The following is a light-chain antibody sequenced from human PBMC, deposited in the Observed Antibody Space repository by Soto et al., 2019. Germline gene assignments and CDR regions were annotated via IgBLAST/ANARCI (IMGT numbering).Light chain of an antibody. J-gene: IGLJ2*01. Sequence: QSALTQPASVSGSPGQSITISCTGTSSDVGGYNYVSWFQQHPDKPPKLIIYNVNSRPSGVSHRFSGSKSGNTASLTISGLQAEDEADYYCITYRSYDTVVFTVEFGGGTKLTVL. V-gene: IGLV2-14*01. CDR2: NVN. CDR1: SSDVGGYNY. CDR3: ITYRSYDTVVFTVE.